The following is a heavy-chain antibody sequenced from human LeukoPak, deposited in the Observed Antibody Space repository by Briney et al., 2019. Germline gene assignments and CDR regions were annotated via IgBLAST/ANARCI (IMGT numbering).Heavy chain of an antibody. CDR2: IYYSGST. D-gene: IGHD6-13*01. Sequence: SETLSLTCTVSGGSISSYYWSWIRHPPGKGLEWIGYIYYSGSTNYNPSLKSRVTISVDTSKNQFSLKLSSVTAADTAVYYCARTIAAAATDPGYFDYWGQGTLVTVSS. V-gene: IGHV4-59*01. CDR3: ARTIAAAATDPGYFDY. CDR1: GGSISSYY. J-gene: IGHJ4*02.